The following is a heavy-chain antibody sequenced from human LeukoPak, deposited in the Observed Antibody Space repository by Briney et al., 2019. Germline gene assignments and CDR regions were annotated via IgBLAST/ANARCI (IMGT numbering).Heavy chain of an antibody. CDR3: ARIYGDGYNPSY. J-gene: IGHJ4*02. CDR2: IYHSGST. CDR1: GYSISSGYY. D-gene: IGHD5-24*01. V-gene: IGHV4-38-2*01. Sequence: SETLSLTCAVSGYSISSGYYWGWIRQPPGKGLEWIGSIYHSGSTYYNPSLKSRVTISVDTSKKQFSLKLSSVTAADTAVYYCARIYGDGYNPSYWGQGTLVTVSS.